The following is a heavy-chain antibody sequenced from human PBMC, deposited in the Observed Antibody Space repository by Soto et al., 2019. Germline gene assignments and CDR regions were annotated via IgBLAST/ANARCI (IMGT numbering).Heavy chain of an antibody. D-gene: IGHD2-2*01. CDR2: IIPSFGTA. Sequence: SVKVSCKASGGTFSSYAIRWVRQAPGQGLEWMGGIIPSFGTANYAQKFQGRVTITADKSTSTAYMELSSLRSEDTAVYYCARSYCSSTSCYSYNWFDPWGQGTLVTVSS. V-gene: IGHV1-69*06. CDR1: GGTFSSYA. CDR3: ARSYCSSTSCYSYNWFDP. J-gene: IGHJ5*02.